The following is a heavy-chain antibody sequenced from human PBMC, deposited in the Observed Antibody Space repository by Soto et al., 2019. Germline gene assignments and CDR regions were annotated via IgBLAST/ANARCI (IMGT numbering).Heavy chain of an antibody. V-gene: IGHV3-30-3*01. CDR2: MSSDGTNE. CDR3: ARCVYISGWYCSFDF. CDR1: RFTFTTYA. Sequence: GGSPRLSCAASRFTFTTYAMNWVRQAPGKGLEWVALMSSDGTNEHYADSVRGRFTVSRDNSRNTLFLQMNNLRTDDTAVYYCARCVYISGWYCSFDFWRLGILVTVS. J-gene: IGHJ4*02. D-gene: IGHD6-19*01.